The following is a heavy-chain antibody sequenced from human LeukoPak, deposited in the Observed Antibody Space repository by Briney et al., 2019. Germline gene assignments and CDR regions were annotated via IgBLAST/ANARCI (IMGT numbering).Heavy chain of an antibody. Sequence: GGSLRLSCAASGVTFSSYAMSWVRQAPGKGLEWVSAISGSGGSTYYADSVKGRFTISRDNSKNTLYLQMNSLRAEDTAVYYCAKNSYYDFWSGYCVDYWGQGTLVTVSS. CDR3: AKNSYYDFWSGYCVDY. D-gene: IGHD3-3*01. V-gene: IGHV3-23*01. CDR1: GVTFSSYA. J-gene: IGHJ4*02. CDR2: ISGSGGST.